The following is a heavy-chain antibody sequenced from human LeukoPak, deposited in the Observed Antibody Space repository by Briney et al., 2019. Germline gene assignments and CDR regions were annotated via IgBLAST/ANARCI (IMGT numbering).Heavy chain of an antibody. Sequence: GGSLRLSCAASGFTFDDYGMSWVRQAPGKGLEWVANIKQDGSEKYYVDSVKGRFTISRDNAKNSLYLQMNSLRAEDTAVYYCARAPPTVTTLFDYWGQGTLVTVSS. D-gene: IGHD4-17*01. J-gene: IGHJ4*02. V-gene: IGHV3-7*01. CDR3: ARAPPTVTTLFDY. CDR2: IKQDGSEK. CDR1: GFTFDDYG.